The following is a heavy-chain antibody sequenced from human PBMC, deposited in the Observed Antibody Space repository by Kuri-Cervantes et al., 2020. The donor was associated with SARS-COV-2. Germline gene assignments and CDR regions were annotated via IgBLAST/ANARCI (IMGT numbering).Heavy chain of an antibody. CDR1: GFTFSSYA. CDR2: ISYDGGNK. V-gene: IGHV3-30*03. D-gene: IGHD6-19*01. J-gene: IGHJ4*02. Sequence: GESLKISCAASGFTFSSYAMSWVRQAPGKGLEWVAAISYDGGNKYKADSVKGRFTISRDNLKNTLYLQMNSLRGEDTAVYYCARDGRSSGWYGDSSNFSDYWGQGTLVTVSS. CDR3: ARDGRSSGWYGDSSNFSDY.